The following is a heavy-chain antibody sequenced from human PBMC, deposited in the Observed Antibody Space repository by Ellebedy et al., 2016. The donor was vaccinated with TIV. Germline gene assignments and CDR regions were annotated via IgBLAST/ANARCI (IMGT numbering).Heavy chain of an antibody. CDR3: ARLDCRDGSCYEAY. J-gene: IGHJ4*02. CDR1: GGSFSGYY. CDR2: ITHSGST. V-gene: IGHV4-34*01. D-gene: IGHD2-15*01. Sequence: SETLSLTCAVYGGSFSGYYWSWIRQPPGKGLEWIGEITHSGSTNYNPSLKSRLTISVDTSKNQFSLRLTSVTAADTAVYYCARLDCRDGSCYEAYWGQGALVTVSS.